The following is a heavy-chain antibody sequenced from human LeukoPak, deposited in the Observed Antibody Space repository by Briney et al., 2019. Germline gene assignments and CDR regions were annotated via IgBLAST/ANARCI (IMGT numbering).Heavy chain of an antibody. J-gene: IGHJ5*02. D-gene: IGHD2-15*01. CDR1: GFTFSSNG. Sequence: GGSLRLSCAASGFTFSSNGMNWVRQAPGKGLEWVSSISSSSTYIYYADSVKGRFTISRDNAKNSLYLQMNSLRAEDTAVYHCASELYCSGGSCYPWGQGTLSPSPQ. CDR3: ASELYCSGGSCYP. CDR2: ISSSSTYI. V-gene: IGHV3-21*01.